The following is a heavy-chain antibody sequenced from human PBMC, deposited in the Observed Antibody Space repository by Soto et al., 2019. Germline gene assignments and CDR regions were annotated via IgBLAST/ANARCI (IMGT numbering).Heavy chain of an antibody. D-gene: IGHD3-3*01. CDR1: GYTLSNYG. J-gene: IGHJ6*03. CDR2: SSTYNGNT. Sequence: QAQLVQSGAEMKKPGASVKGSCKASGYTLSNYGISWVRQAPGQGLEWMGWSSTYNGNTKYAKKFQGRVTMTTDTSTSTAYMELRSLRSDDTAVYYCVRDHHDFSSDYHYYHMDVWGKGTTVTVSS. CDR3: VRDHHDFSSDYHYYHMDV. V-gene: IGHV1-18*01.